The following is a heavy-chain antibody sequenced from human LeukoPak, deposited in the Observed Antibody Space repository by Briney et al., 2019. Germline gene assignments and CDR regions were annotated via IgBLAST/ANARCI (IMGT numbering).Heavy chain of an antibody. CDR2: ISGDGGST. D-gene: IGHD3-16*02. CDR3: AKASPSYVWGSYRLRPFDY. V-gene: IGHV3-43*02. J-gene: IGHJ4*02. CDR1: GFTFDDYA. Sequence: TGGSLRLSCAACGFTFDDYAMHWVRQAPGKGLEWVSLISGDGGSTYYADSVKGRFTISRDNSKNSLYLQMNSLRTEDTALYYCAKASPSYVWGSYRLRPFDYWGQGTLVTVSS.